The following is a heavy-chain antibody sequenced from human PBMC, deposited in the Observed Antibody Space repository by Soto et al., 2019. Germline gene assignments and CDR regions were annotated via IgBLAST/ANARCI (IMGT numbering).Heavy chain of an antibody. CDR2: IYYSGST. CDR3: AREIVVVPAAPYNWFDP. D-gene: IGHD2-2*01. V-gene: IGHV4-30-4*08. Sequence: PSETLSLTCTVSGGSISSGDYYWSWIRQPPGKGLEWIGYIYYSGSTYYNPSLKSRVTISVDTSKNQFSLKLSSVTAADTAVYYCAREIVVVPAAPYNWFDPWGQGTLVTVSS. CDR1: GGSISSGDYY. J-gene: IGHJ5*02.